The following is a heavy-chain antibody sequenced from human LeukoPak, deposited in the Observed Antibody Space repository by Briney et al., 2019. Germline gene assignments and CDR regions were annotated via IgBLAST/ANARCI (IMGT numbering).Heavy chain of an antibody. J-gene: IGHJ4*02. Sequence: GGSLTLSCSASGFTFSSYAMHWVREAPGKGLEYVSAISSNGGSTYYVDSVKGRFTISRDNSKNTLYLQMSSLRAEDTGVYYCVKISSSWYDYWGQGTLVTVPS. CDR1: GFTFSSYA. CDR3: VKISSSWYDY. V-gene: IGHV3-64D*06. CDR2: ISSNGGST. D-gene: IGHD6-13*01.